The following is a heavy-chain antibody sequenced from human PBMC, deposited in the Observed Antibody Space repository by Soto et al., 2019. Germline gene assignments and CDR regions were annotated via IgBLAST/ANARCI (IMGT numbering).Heavy chain of an antibody. D-gene: IGHD4-17*01. CDR3: ARGTQLTTVTTTYFEY. Sequence: SETLSLTCTVSGGSLRSYYWSWIRQPPGKGLEWIGYIYNSGNTKYNPSLKSRITMSVDTSKNQFSLKVSSVTAADTAVYYCARGTQLTTVTTTYFEYWGRGTLVTVSS. CDR1: GGSLRSYY. CDR2: IYNSGNT. J-gene: IGHJ4*02. V-gene: IGHV4-59*08.